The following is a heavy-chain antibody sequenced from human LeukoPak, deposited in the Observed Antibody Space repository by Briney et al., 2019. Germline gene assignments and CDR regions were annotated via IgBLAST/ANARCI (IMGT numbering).Heavy chain of an antibody. CDR3: AKGDTAMATLLGVFDY. D-gene: IGHD5-18*01. CDR1: GFTFSSYG. V-gene: IGHV3-30*18. CDR2: ISYDGSNK. Sequence: PGGSPRLSCAASGFTFSSYGMHWVRQAPGKGLEWVAVISYDGSNKYYADSVKGRFTISRDNSKNTLYLQMNSLRAEDTAVYYCAKGDTAMATLLGVFDYWGQGTLVTVSS. J-gene: IGHJ4*02.